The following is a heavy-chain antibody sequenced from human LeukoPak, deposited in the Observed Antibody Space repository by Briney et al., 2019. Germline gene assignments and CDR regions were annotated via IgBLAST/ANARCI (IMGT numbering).Heavy chain of an antibody. V-gene: IGHV3-23*01. D-gene: IGHD6-19*01. CDR2: ISGNCGST. CDR3: AKGYSSGWWSDDYLFSI. Sequence: PGGTLRLSCAASGCTFSSYAMSWVRQAPAKGLELVSAISGNCGSTYYADSVKGRFTISRDNSKNTLYLQMNGLRAEDTAVYYCAKGYSSGWWSDDYLFSIWGEGTMVTVSS. CDR1: GCTFSSYA. J-gene: IGHJ3*02.